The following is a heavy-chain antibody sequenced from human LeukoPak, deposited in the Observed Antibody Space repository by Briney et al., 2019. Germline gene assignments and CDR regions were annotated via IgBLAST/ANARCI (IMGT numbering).Heavy chain of an antibody. J-gene: IGHJ4*02. CDR1: GFTFSSYA. V-gene: IGHV3-23*01. CDR3: ANWYYYENGAYWC. D-gene: IGHD3-22*01. Sequence: PGGSLRLSCAASGFTFSSYAMSWVRQAPGKGLDWVSAISGSGDSTYYADSVKGRFTISRDNSKNTLYLQMNRLRAEDTAVYYCANWYYYENGAYWCWGQGTLVTVSS. CDR2: ISGSGDST.